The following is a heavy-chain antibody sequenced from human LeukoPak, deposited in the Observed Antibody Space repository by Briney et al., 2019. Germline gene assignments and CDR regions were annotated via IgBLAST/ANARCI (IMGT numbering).Heavy chain of an antibody. CDR2: FDPEDGET. CDR1: GYTLTELS. D-gene: IGHD1-26*01. CDR3: ATAGSYYGGPFDY. V-gene: IGHV1-24*01. Sequence: ASVKVSCKVSGYTLTELSMHWVRQAPGKGLEWMGGFDPEDGETIYAQKFQGRVTMTEDTSTDTAYMELSSLRSEDTAVYYWATAGSYYGGPFDYWGQGTLVTVSS. J-gene: IGHJ4*02.